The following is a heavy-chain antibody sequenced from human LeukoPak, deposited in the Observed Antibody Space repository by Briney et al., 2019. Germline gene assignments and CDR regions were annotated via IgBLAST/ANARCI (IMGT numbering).Heavy chain of an antibody. CDR1: GDSVSSNNGA. Sequence: SQTLSLTCAISGDSVSSNNGAWNWTRQSPSRGLEWLGRTYYRSKWYDDYAESMKGRITISPDTSKNQFSLHVYAVTPEDTAVYYCARDVGTSGWHTFDYWGQGTLVTVSS. D-gene: IGHD6-19*01. CDR3: ARDVGTSGWHTFDY. J-gene: IGHJ4*02. CDR2: TYYRSKWYD. V-gene: IGHV6-1*01.